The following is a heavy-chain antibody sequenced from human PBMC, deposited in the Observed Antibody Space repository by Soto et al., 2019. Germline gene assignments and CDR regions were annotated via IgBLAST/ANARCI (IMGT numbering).Heavy chain of an antibody. CDR1: GYTFTNYG. J-gene: IGHJ4*02. CDR2: ISDYNGNT. Sequence: QVQLVQSGAEVKKPGASVKVSCKASGYTFTNYGISWVRQAPGQGFEWMGWISDYNGNTNYAQKFQGRVTMTTDTSTSTAHMELRSLRSDDTAVYYGAREGSYWGHFDYWGQGTLVTVSS. D-gene: IGHD3-10*01. CDR3: AREGSYWGHFDY. V-gene: IGHV1-18*01.